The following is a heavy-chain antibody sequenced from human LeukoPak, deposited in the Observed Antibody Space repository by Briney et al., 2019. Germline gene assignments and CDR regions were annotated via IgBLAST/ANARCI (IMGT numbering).Heavy chain of an antibody. CDR1: GYSFTGYY. CDR2: INPITGGT. Sequence: ASVKVSCKASGYSFTGYYMHWVRQAPGQGLEWMGWINPITGGTSYAQKLQGRVTMTRDTSISPAYMELSRLRCDDTAVYFCARDSGDYVPFDYWGQGTLVTVSS. CDR3: ARDSGDYVPFDY. V-gene: IGHV1-2*02. D-gene: IGHD4-17*01. J-gene: IGHJ4*02.